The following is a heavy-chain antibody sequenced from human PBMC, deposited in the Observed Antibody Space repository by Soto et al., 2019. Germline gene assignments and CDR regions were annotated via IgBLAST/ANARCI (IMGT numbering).Heavy chain of an antibody. J-gene: IGHJ4*02. V-gene: IGHV4-4*02. CDR1: GGSISTSNW. CDR2: VYHSGST. D-gene: IGHD2-21*01. CDR3: TTEIGRQVVY. Sequence: SETLSLTCAFSGGSISTSNWWSWVRQPPGKGLEWIGEVYHSGSTNYNPSFKSRVAMSVDKSKNQFSLYLQMNSLKTEDTAVYYCTTEIGRQVVYWGQGALVTVSS.